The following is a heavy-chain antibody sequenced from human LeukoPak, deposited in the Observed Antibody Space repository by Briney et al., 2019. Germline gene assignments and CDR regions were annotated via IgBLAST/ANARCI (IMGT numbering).Heavy chain of an antibody. Sequence: ASVKVSCKASGYTFTSYDINWVRQATGQGLEWMGWMNPNSGNTGYAQKFQGRVTMTRNTSISTAYMELRSLRSDDTAVYYCARDPLVVVPAAIPEYFQHWGQGTLVTVSS. D-gene: IGHD2-2*02. CDR3: ARDPLVVVPAAIPEYFQH. CDR1: GYTFTSYD. J-gene: IGHJ1*01. CDR2: MNPNSGNT. V-gene: IGHV1-8*01.